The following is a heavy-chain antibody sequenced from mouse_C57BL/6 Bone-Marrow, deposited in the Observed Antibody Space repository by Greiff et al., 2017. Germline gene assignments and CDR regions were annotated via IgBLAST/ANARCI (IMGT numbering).Heavy chain of an antibody. Sequence: QVQLQQPGTELVKPGASVKLSCKASGYTFTSYWMHWVKQRPGQGLEWIGNINPSNGGTNYNEKFKSKATLTVDKSSSTAYMQLSSLTSEDSAVYYCARDMVPTYDYVSSYMAYWGQGTLVTVSA. D-gene: IGHD1-1*01. CDR2: INPSNGGT. CDR3: ARDMVPTYDYVSSYMAY. V-gene: IGHV1-53*01. J-gene: IGHJ3*01. CDR1: GYTFTSYW.